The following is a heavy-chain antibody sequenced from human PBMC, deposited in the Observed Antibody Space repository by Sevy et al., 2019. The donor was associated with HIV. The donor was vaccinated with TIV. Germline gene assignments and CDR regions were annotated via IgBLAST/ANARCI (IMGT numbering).Heavy chain of an antibody. D-gene: IGHD3-10*01. V-gene: IGHV3-23*01. CDR1: GFTFSSYA. CDR3: AKDYVAMVRGVKNAFDI. CDR2: ISGGGYKI. Sequence: GGSLRLSCVASGFTFSSYAMSWVRQAPGKGLEWVSSISGGGYKIYYADSVKGRFTISRDNSKNTLYLHLNSLRAEDTAVYYCAKDYVAMVRGVKNAFDIWGQGTMVTVSS. J-gene: IGHJ3*02.